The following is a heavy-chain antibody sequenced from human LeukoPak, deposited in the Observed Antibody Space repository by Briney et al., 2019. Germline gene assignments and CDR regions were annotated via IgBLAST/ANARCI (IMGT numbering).Heavy chain of an antibody. V-gene: IGHV3-30*02. D-gene: IGHD2-2*01. CDR3: AKDGVVVVPAASPYYYYMDV. CDR2: IWYDGSNK. CDR1: GFTFSSYG. Sequence: PGGSLRLSCAASGFTFSSYGMHWVRQAPGKGLEWVAFIWYDGSNKYYADSVKGRFTISRDNSKNTLYLQMNSLRAEDTAVYYCAKDGVVVVPAASPYYYYMDVWGKGTTVTVSS. J-gene: IGHJ6*03.